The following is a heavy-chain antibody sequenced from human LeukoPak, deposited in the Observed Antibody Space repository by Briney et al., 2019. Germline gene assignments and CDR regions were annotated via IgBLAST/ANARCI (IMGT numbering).Heavy chain of an antibody. V-gene: IGHV4-61*01. CDR2: IHYTGST. Sequence: SETLSLTCSVSGGSVSSGSYSWTWIRQPPGKGLEWIGNIHYTGSTSYNPSLKSRVTISVDTSKNQFSVTLSSVTAADTAVYYCARKGGEYSYGSFWYFDLWGRGTLVTVSS. CDR3: ARKGGEYSYGSFWYFDL. D-gene: IGHD5-18*01. J-gene: IGHJ2*01. CDR1: GGSVSSGSYS.